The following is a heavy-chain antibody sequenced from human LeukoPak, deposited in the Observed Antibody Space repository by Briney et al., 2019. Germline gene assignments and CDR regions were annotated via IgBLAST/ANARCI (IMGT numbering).Heavy chain of an antibody. CDR3: ARGRLLWFGETLGWFDP. CDR2: INHSGST. D-gene: IGHD3-10*01. Sequence: SETLSLTCAVYGGSFSGYYWSWIRQPPGKGLEWIGEINHSGSTNYNPSLKSRVTISVDTSKNQSSLKLSSVTAADTAVYYCARGRLLWFGETLGWFDPWGQGTLVTVSS. V-gene: IGHV4-34*01. J-gene: IGHJ5*02. CDR1: GGSFSGYY.